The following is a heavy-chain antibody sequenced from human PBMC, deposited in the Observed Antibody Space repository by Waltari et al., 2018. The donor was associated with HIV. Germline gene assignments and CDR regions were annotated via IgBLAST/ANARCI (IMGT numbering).Heavy chain of an antibody. CDR1: GVTFSCLS. Sequence: EVQLLESGGGLVQPGGSLRLSCAASGVTFSCLSMSWVRQAPGKGLEWVSALSGSGASTYYADSVKGRFTISRDNSKNTLYLQMNRLGADDTAVYYCAKDSNYDSSGPIDYWGQGTLVTVSS. J-gene: IGHJ4*02. CDR3: AKDSNYDSSGPIDY. V-gene: IGHV3-23*01. CDR2: LSGSGAST. D-gene: IGHD3-22*01.